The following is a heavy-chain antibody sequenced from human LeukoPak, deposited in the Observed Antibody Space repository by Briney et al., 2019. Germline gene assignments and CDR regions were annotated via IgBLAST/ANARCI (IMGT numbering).Heavy chain of an antibody. CDR1: GYTFTGYY. CDR3: ARETATPPRNWFDP. J-gene: IGHJ5*02. Sequence: GASVKVSCKASGYTFTGYYMHWVRQAPGQGLEWMGWINPNSGGTNYAQKFQGRVTMTRDTSISTAYMELSRLRSDDTAVYYCARETATPPRNWFDPWGQGTLVTVSS. CDR2: INPNSGGT. V-gene: IGHV1-2*02. D-gene: IGHD2-15*01.